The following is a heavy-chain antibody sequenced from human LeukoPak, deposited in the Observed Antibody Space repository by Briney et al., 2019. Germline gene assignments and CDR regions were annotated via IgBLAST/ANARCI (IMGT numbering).Heavy chain of an antibody. CDR3: TREDCNAGTCYFSVD. V-gene: IGHV1-18*01. Sequence: ASVKVSCKASGYIFTTHGISWLRRAPGQGLEWMGWINPFNGDTKYPQKFQGRVTMTTDTSTSTAYMETRSLRFDDTAVYYCTREDCNAGTCYFSVDWGQGTLVTVSS. D-gene: IGHD2-15*01. J-gene: IGHJ4*02. CDR2: INPFNGDT. CDR1: GYIFTTHG.